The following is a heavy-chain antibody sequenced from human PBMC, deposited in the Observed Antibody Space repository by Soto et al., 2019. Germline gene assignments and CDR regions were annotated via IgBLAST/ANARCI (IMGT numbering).Heavy chain of an antibody. J-gene: IGHJ4*02. CDR1: GFTVSSNY. Sequence: GGSLRLSCAASGFTVSSNYMNWVRQAPGKGLEWASVIYSDDRTHYADSVKGRFTISRDNSKNTVYLQLNSLRAEDTAVYYCAISQDRGGRTTFIYWGQGTQVTVSS. CDR3: AISQDRGGRTTFIY. V-gene: IGHV3-53*01. D-gene: IGHD3-16*01. CDR2: IYSDDRT.